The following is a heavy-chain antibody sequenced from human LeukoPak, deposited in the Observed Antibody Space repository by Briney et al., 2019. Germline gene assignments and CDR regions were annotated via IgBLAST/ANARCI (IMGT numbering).Heavy chain of an antibody. Sequence: GGSLRLSCAASGFTFSSYWMTWVRQAPGKGLEWVANIKQDGSEKYYVDSVKGRFTISRDNAKNSLYLQMNSLRAEDTAVYYCARDRAVRYFDYWGQGTLVTVSS. D-gene: IGHD3-16*02. CDR1: GFTFSSYW. CDR3: ARDRAVRYFDY. V-gene: IGHV3-7*05. J-gene: IGHJ4*02. CDR2: IKQDGSEK.